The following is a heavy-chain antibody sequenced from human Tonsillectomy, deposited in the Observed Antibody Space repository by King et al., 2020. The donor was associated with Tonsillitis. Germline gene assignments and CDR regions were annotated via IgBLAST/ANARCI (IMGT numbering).Heavy chain of an antibody. CDR1: GGSISSYY. Sequence: QLQESGPGLVKPSETLSLTCTVSGGSISSYYWSWIRQPPGKGLEWIGYSYYSGSTNYNPSLKSRVTISLDTSKNQFSLKLSSVTAADTAVYYCAGDTYYDFWSGYPAHYYYYGMDVWGQGTTVTVSS. CDR2: SYYSGST. V-gene: IGHV4-59*01. CDR3: AGDTYYDFWSGYPAHYYYYGMDV. J-gene: IGHJ6*02. D-gene: IGHD3-3*01.